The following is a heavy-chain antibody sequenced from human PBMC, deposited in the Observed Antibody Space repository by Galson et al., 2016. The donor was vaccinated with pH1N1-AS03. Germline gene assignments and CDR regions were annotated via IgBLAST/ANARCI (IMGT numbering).Heavy chain of an antibody. V-gene: IGHV1-58*02. CDR2: IDVGSGDT. CDR3: AAGPPRITIFGVVQYSYSMDV. Sequence: SVKVSCKASGISFIDSAMQRVRQTRGQRLEWIGRIDVGSGDTNYAPNFQKRVTITGDMSTTTAYMELSSLRSEDTAMYYCAAGPPRITIFGVVQYSYSMDVWGQGTTVTVS. CDR1: GISFIDSA. J-gene: IGHJ6*02. D-gene: IGHD3-3*01.